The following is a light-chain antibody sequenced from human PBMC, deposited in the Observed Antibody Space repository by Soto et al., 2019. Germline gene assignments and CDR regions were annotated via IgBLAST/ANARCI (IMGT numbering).Light chain of an antibody. J-gene: IGKJ4*01. CDR2: EVS. Sequence: DIVMLQTPLSLSVTPGQPASISCKSSQSLRHSDGKTYLSWFLQKPGQPPQLLIYEVSNRFSGVPDRSGGSGSGSDFTLKISRVETEDVGVYYCMQTIQLPITFGGGTKVDIK. CDR1: QSLRHSDGKTY. V-gene: IGKV2D-29*01. CDR3: MQTIQLPIT.